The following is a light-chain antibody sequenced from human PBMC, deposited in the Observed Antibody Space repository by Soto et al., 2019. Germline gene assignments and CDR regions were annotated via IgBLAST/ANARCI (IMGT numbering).Light chain of an antibody. CDR2: EVS. CDR1: SSDVGGYDY. CDR3: TSYTVSSSTYV. J-gene: IGLJ1*01. V-gene: IGLV2-14*01. Sequence: QSALTQPASVSGSPGQSITISCTGTSSDVGGYDYVSWYQQHPGKAPKLIIFEVSNRPSGASYRFSGSKSGNTASLTISGLQADDEADYYCTSYTVSSSTYVFGTGTKLTVL.